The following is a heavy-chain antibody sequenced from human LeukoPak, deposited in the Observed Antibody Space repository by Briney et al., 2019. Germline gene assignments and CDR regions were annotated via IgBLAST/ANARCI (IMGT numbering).Heavy chain of an antibody. CDR1: GGSFSGYY. CDR3: AKTRGQFYYGSGSYTFDH. D-gene: IGHD3-10*01. CDR2: INHSGST. J-gene: IGHJ4*01. V-gene: IGHV4-34*01. Sequence: SETLSLTCAVYGGSFSGYYWSWIRQPPGKGLEWIGEINHSGSTNYNPSLKSRVTISVDTSKNQFSLKLSSVTAADTAVYYCAKTRGQFYYGSGSYTFDHWGQGNLVTVSS.